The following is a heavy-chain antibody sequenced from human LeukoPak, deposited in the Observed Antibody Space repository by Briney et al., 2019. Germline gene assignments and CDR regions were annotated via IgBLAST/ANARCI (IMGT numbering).Heavy chain of an antibody. CDR1: GGSFSGYY. CDR3: ARGDIVVVVAATYFDY. Sequence: SETLSLTCAVYGGSFSGYYWSWIRQPPGKGLEWIGEINHSGSTNYNPSLESRVTISVDTSKNQFSLKLSSVTAADTAVYYCARGDIVVVVAATYFDYWGQGTLVTVSS. CDR2: INHSGST. D-gene: IGHD2-15*01. J-gene: IGHJ4*02. V-gene: IGHV4-34*01.